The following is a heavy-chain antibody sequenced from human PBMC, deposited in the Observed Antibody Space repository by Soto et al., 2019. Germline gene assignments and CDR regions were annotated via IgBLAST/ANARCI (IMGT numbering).Heavy chain of an antibody. CDR1: GGSISSYY. CDR3: ARHVPMVRGYNWLDP. Sequence: SETLSLTCTVSGGSISSYYWSWIRQPPGKGLEWIGYIYYSGSTNYNPSLKSRVTISVDTSKNQFSLKLSSVTAADTAVYYCARHVPMVRGYNWLDPWGQGTLVTVSS. V-gene: IGHV4-59*08. D-gene: IGHD3-10*01. CDR2: IYYSGST. J-gene: IGHJ5*02.